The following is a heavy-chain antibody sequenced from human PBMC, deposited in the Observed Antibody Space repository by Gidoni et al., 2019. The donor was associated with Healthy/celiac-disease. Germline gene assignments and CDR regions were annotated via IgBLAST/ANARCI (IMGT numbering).Heavy chain of an antibody. J-gene: IGHJ5*02. Sequence: QVQLVQSGAEVKKPGSSVKVSCKASGGTFSSYTISWVRQAPGQGLEWTGRIIPILGIENYAQKIQGRVTITADKSTSTAYMELSSLRSEDTAVYYCARDQSTAVAGTGNWFDPWGQGTLVTVSS. CDR1: GGTFSSYT. CDR2: IIPILGIE. V-gene: IGHV1-69*08. CDR3: ARDQSTAVAGTGNWFDP. D-gene: IGHD6-19*01.